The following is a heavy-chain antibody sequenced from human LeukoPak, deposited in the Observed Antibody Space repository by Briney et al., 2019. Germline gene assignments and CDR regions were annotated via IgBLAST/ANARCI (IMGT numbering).Heavy chain of an antibody. CDR2: IYHSGST. CDR1: GYSISSGYY. J-gene: IGHJ4*02. Sequence: PSETLSLTCTVSGYSISSGYYWGWIRQPPGKGLEWIGSIYHSGSTYYNPSLKSRVTISVDTSKNQFSLKLSSVTAADTAVYYCAREGDSPPDYWGQGTLVTVSS. V-gene: IGHV4-38-2*02. CDR3: AREGDSPPDY.